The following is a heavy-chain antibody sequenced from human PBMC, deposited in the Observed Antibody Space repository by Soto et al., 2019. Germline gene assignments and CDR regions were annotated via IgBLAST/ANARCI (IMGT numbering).Heavy chain of an antibody. CDR2: IIPIFGTA. Sequence: SVKVSCKASGGTFSSYAISWVRQVPGQGLAWMGGIIPIFGTANYAQKFQGRVTITADESTSTAYMELSSLRSEDTAVYYCARARLVVVPAAIPYYYYYAMDVWGQGATVTVSS. J-gene: IGHJ6*02. D-gene: IGHD2-2*02. CDR3: ARARLVVVPAAIPYYYYYAMDV. CDR1: GGTFSSYA. V-gene: IGHV1-69*13.